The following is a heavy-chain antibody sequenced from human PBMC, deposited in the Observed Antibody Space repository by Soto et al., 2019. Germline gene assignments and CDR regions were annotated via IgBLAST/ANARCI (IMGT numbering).Heavy chain of an antibody. CDR3: AHSTWCQCIVGATGGWFDP. CDR2: IYWDDDK. D-gene: IGHD1-26*01. J-gene: IGHJ5*02. V-gene: IGHV2-5*02. CDR1: GFSLSTSGVG. Sequence: QITLKESGPTLVKPTQTLTLTCTFSGFSLSTSGVGVGWIRQPPRKALEWLALIYWDDDKRYSPSLKSRLTITNDTSKNQVVLTMTNLDPVDTATYYCAHSTWCQCIVGATGGWFDPWGQGTLVTVSS.